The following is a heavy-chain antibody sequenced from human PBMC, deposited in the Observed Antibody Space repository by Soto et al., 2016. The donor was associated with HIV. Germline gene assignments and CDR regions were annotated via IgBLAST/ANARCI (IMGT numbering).Heavy chain of an antibody. CDR3: GRVVGDHDILTERKTNYYVDV. CDR2: IYYSGNA. CDR1: GTSIRANY. J-gene: IGHJ6*03. D-gene: IGHD3-9*01. Sequence: QVQLQESGPGLVKPSETLSLTCTVSGTSIRANYWSWIRQPPGKGLEWIGHIYYSGNANYNSSLKSRATLSVDMSENQLSLKLRSVTAADAATYYCGRVVGDHDILTERKTNYYVDVWGKGTTVTVS. V-gene: IGHV4-59*01.